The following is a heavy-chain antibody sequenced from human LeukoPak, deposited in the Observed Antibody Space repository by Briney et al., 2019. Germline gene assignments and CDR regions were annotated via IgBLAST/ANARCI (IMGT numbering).Heavy chain of an antibody. J-gene: IGHJ4*02. CDR1: GFSFSSNT. CDR3: ARDEDTSALSEY. V-gene: IGHV3-23*01. CDR2: ISNNGGRT. Sequence: GGSLRLSCAGSGFSFSSNTMSWVRQAPGRGLEWVSAISNNGGRTDYADSVKGRFTISRDNSKRTLYLHMDSLRAEDTAVYYCARDEDTSALSEYWGQGTLVTVSS. D-gene: IGHD2/OR15-2a*01.